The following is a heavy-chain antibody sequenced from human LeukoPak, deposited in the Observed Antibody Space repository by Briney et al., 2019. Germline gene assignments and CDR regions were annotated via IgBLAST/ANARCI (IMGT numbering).Heavy chain of an antibody. CDR1: GFTFSSYS. D-gene: IGHD4-17*01. CDR3: ARDGGITVTAFFDY. Sequence: GGSLRLSCAASGFTFSSYSMNWVRQAPGKGLEWVSSISSSSSYIYYADSVKGRFTISRDNAKNSLYLQMNSLRAEDTAVYYCARDGGITVTAFFDYWGQGTLVTVSS. CDR2: ISSSSSYI. J-gene: IGHJ4*02. V-gene: IGHV3-21*01.